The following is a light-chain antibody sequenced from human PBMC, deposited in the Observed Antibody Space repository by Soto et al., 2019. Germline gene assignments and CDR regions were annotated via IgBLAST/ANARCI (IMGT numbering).Light chain of an antibody. CDR1: HSYIGYYNY. CDR2: DVG. Sequence: QSDLTHPASGSRSPRHSRPISCNGTHSYIGYYNYVSWYHHVPGKSPKVLIYDVGSRPSGVSSRVSGSKSGNTASLAISGLQPDYEADSECNSSTESQHRCYVFGPVTK. CDR3: NSSTESQHRCYV. J-gene: IGLJ1*01. V-gene: IGLV2-14*03.